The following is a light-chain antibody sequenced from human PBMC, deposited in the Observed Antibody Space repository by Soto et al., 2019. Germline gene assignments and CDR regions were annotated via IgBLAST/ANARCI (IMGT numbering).Light chain of an antibody. J-gene: IGLJ2*01. V-gene: IGLV2-14*01. CDR3: SSYTSSSAPHVV. CDR2: EVT. CDR1: SSDAGGYYY. Sequence: QAASVSGSPGQSITISCTGTSSDAGGYYYVSWYQHHPGKAPKLIIYEVTNRPSGVSYRFSGSKSGNTASLIISGLQAEDEADYYCSSYTSSSAPHVVFGGGTKLTVL.